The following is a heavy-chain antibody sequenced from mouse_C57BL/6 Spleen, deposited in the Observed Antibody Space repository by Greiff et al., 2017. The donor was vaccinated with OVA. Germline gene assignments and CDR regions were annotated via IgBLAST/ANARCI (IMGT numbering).Heavy chain of an antibody. CDR1: GFTFSSYA. J-gene: IGHJ2*01. CDR2: ISDGGSYT. CDR3: ARDHDYYSNPYFDY. V-gene: IGHV5-4*01. D-gene: IGHD2-5*01. Sequence: DVKLVESGGGLVKPGGSLKLSCAASGFTFSSYAMSWVRQTPEKRLEWVATISDGGSYTYYPDNVKGRFTISRDNAKNNLYLQMSHLKSEDTAMYYCARDHDYYSNPYFDYWGQGTTLTVSS.